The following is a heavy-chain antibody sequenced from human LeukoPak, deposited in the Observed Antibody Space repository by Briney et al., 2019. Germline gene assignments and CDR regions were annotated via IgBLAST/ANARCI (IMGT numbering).Heavy chain of an antibody. V-gene: IGHV3-33*01. CDR1: GFTFSSYG. Sequence: GGSLRLSCAASGFTFSSYGMHWVRQAPGKGLEWVAVIWYDGSNKYYADSVKGRFTISRDNSKNTLYLQMNSLRVEDTAVYYCARDGEQRLVWYYFDYWGQGTLVTVSS. CDR3: ARDGEQRLVWYYFDY. J-gene: IGHJ4*02. D-gene: IGHD6-19*01. CDR2: IWYDGSNK.